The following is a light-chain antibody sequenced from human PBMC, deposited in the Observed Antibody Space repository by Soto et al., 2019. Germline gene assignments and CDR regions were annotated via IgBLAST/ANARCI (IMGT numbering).Light chain of an antibody. CDR1: QSISNH. CDR3: QQIYSSPPT. J-gene: IGKJ1*01. V-gene: IGKV1-39*01. Sequence: DIQMTQSPSSLSASVEDRVIITCRASQSISNHLHWYQQKPGKAPKLLIFAASSLQSGVPSRFRGSRSGPDFTLTISRLQPDDFATYYCQQIYSSPPTFGQGTKVEIK. CDR2: AAS.